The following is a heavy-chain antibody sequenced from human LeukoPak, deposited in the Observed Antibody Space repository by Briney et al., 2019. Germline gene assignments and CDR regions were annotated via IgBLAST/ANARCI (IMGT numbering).Heavy chain of an antibody. CDR2: ISGSGVTT. Sequence: GGSLRLSCAASGFTFSSYAMSWVRQAPGKGLEWVSAISGSGVTTYYADSVKGRFTISRDTSKNTLYLQMTSLRAEDTAVYYCATGRQAAAGRLLFDYWGQGTLVTVSS. CDR3: ATGRQAAAGRLLFDY. J-gene: IGHJ4*02. V-gene: IGHV3-23*01. CDR1: GFTFSSYA. D-gene: IGHD6-13*01.